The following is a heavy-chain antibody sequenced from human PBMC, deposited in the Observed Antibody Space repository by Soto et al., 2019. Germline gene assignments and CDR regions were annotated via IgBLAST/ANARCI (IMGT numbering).Heavy chain of an antibody. J-gene: IGHJ6*02. CDR1: GFTFSSYS. D-gene: IGHD6-19*01. CDR3: ARPIVLDGTDYYVMYF. Sequence: GGSLRLSCAASGFTFSSYSMNWVRQAPGKGLEWVSYISSSSSTIYYADSVKGRFTISRDNAKNSLYLQMNSLRDEDTAVYYCARPIVLDGTDYYVMYFCGQGTTVTVSS. CDR2: ISSSSSTI. V-gene: IGHV3-48*02.